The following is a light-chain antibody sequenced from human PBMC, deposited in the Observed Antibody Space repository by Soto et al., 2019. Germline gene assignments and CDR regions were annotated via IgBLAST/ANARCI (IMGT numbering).Light chain of an antibody. J-gene: IGKJ1*01. CDR1: QSIRTS. V-gene: IGKV1-5*03. CDR3: QQYDSYSRT. CDR2: LAS. Sequence: DIPMTQSPSTLSAFVGDRVTITCRASQSIRTSLAWYQQKPGKAPKLLIYLASYLESGVPARFSGSGSATEFTLSISSLQPDDFATYYCQQYDSYSRTFGQGTKVEIK.